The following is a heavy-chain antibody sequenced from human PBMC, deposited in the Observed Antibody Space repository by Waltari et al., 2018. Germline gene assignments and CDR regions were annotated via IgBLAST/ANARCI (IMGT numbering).Heavy chain of an antibody. CDR3: ARKRSWFDP. Sequence: QVQLQESGPGLVKPSETLSLTCTVSGSSITSYYWRWIRQSPGKGLEWIGDRSYSGRTDYGHALKRRITISLDTSKNQLSLKLTSGTAADTAVYYCARKRSWFDPWGPGTLVTVSS. CDR1: GSSITSYY. CDR2: RSYSGRT. V-gene: IGHV4-59*01. J-gene: IGHJ5*02.